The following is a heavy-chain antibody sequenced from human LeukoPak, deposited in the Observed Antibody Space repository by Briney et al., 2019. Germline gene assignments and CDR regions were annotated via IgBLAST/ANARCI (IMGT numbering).Heavy chain of an antibody. V-gene: IGHV4-39*07. CDR1: GGSISSSSYY. J-gene: IGHJ2*01. D-gene: IGHD4-17*01. CDR2: IYYSGST. Sequence: PSETLSLTCTVSGGSISSSSYYWGWIRQPPGKGLEWIGSIYYSGSTYYNPSLKSRVTISVDTSKNQFSLKLSSVTAADTAVYYCARDFSAVTTTWYFDLWGRGTLVTVSS. CDR3: ARDFSAVTTTWYFDL.